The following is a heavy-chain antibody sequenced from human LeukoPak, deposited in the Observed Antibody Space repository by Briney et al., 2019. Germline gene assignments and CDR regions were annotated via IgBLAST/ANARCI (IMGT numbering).Heavy chain of an antibody. D-gene: IGHD3-22*01. CDR3: ARVPHYYDSSGAGMDV. Sequence: ASVKVSCKASGCTFTGYYMHWVRQAPGQGLEWMGWINPNSGGTNYAQKFQGRVTMTRDTSISTAYMELSRLRSDDTAVYYCARVPHYYDSSGAGMDVWGQGTTVTVSS. V-gene: IGHV1-2*02. CDR1: GCTFTGYY. CDR2: INPNSGGT. J-gene: IGHJ6*02.